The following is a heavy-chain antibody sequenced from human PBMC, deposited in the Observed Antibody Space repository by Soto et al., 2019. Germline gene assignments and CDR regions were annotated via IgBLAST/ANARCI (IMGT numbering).Heavy chain of an antibody. D-gene: IGHD2-15*01. CDR1: GFTFSSYG. CDR3: ARDNNPRYCSGGSCYSDAFDI. V-gene: IGHV3-33*01. Sequence: QVQLVESGGGVVQPGRSLRLSCAASGFTFSSYGMHWVRQAPGKGLEWVAVIWYDGSNKYYADSVKDRFTISIDNSKNTLYLQMNSLRAEDTAVYYCARDNNPRYCSGGSCYSDAFDIWGQGTMVTVSS. CDR2: IWYDGSNK. J-gene: IGHJ3*02.